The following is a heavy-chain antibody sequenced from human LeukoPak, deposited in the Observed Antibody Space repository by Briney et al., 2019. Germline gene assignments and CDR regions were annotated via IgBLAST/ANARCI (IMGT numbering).Heavy chain of an antibody. CDR3: AKGQGSGSYPFDY. Sequence: TGGSLRLSCAASGFTFSSYAMNRVRQAPGKGLEWVSVISATGTYYADSVKGRFTISRDTSRNTLYLQMNSLRADDTAVYYCAKGQGSGSYPFDYWGQGALVTVSS. D-gene: IGHD3-10*01. CDR1: GFTFSSYA. J-gene: IGHJ4*02. V-gene: IGHV3-23*01. CDR2: ISATGT.